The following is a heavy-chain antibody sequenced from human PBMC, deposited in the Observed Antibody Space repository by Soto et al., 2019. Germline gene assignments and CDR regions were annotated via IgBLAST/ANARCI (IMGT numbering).Heavy chain of an antibody. CDR1: GFSFSGYY. V-gene: IGHV3-11*06. CDR2: ISPATTYT. D-gene: IGHD6-6*01. CDR3: AREVGVAARPGPKRLDY. Sequence: GGSLRLSCAASGFSFSGYYMTWIRQAPGKGLEWISLISPATTYTKYADSVKGRFTISRDNAKNSLFLQMSSLRAEDTAVYYCAREVGVAARPGPKRLDYWGQGTLVTVSS. J-gene: IGHJ4*02.